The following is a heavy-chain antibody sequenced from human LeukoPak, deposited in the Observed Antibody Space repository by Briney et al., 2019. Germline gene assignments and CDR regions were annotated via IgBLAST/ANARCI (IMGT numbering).Heavy chain of an antibody. D-gene: IGHD2-15*01. CDR3: ARPVAYCSGGSCLPGGFDY. V-gene: IGHV4-39*07. Sequence: SETLSLTCTVSGGSISSYYWGWIRQPPGKGLEWIGSIYYSGSTYYNPSLKSRVTISVDTSKNQFSLKLSSVTAADTAVYYCARPVAYCSGGSCLPGGFDYWGQGTLVTVSS. CDR2: IYYSGST. CDR1: GGSISSYY. J-gene: IGHJ4*02.